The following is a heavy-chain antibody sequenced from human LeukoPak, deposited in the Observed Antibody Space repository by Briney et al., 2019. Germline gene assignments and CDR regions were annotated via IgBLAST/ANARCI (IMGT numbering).Heavy chain of an antibody. CDR2: INPDGSTI. CDR1: GFTFSNYW. V-gene: IGHV3-74*01. D-gene: IGHD2/OR15-2a*01. Sequence: GGSLRLSCAASGFTFSNYWVHWVRQAPGKGLVWVSRINPDGSTINYADSVKGRFTISRDNSKNTLYLQMNSLRAEDTAAYYCAKDRRNWYFDLWGRGTLVTVSS. J-gene: IGHJ2*01. CDR3: AKDRRNWYFDL.